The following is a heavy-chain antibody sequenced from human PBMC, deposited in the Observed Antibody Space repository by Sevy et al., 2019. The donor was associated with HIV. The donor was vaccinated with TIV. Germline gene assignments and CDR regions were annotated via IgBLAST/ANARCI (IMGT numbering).Heavy chain of an antibody. Sequence: ASVKVSCTSSGYTFIAHYLHWVRQAPGQGLEWMGWINPDSGDTKYTEKFQGRVTMTRDTSISTVYMELITLRSDDTAVYFCARVQRGGVPGYWGQGTLVTVSS. CDR3: ARVQRGGVPGY. J-gene: IGHJ4*02. CDR1: GYTFIAHY. D-gene: IGHD3-10*01. V-gene: IGHV1-2*02. CDR2: INPDSGDT.